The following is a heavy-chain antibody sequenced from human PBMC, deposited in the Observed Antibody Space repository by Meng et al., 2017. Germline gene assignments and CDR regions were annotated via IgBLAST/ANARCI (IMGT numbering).Heavy chain of an antibody. D-gene: IGHD3-9*01. CDR2: IYCSGST. Sequence: GSLRLSCTVSGGSISSYYWSWIRQPPGKGLEWIGYIYCSGSTNYNPSLKSRVTISVDTAKNQFSLKLSSVTAADTAVYYCARYYRPILTGYYYFDYWGQGTLVTVSS. J-gene: IGHJ4*02. CDR1: GGSISSYY. CDR3: ARYYRPILTGYYYFDY. V-gene: IGHV4-59*01.